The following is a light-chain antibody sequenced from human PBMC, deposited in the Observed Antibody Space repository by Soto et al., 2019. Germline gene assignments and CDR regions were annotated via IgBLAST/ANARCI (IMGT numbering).Light chain of an antibody. CDR3: QSYDSSSNWV. CDR1: SGSIASNY. CDR2: EDN. J-gene: IGLJ3*02. V-gene: IGLV6-57*02. Sequence: NFMLTQPHSVSESPGKTVTISCTGSSGSIASNYVQWYQQRPGSAPTTVIYEDNQRPSGVPDRFSGSIDSSSNSASLTISGLKTEDEADYYCQSYDSSSNWVFGGGTKPTVL.